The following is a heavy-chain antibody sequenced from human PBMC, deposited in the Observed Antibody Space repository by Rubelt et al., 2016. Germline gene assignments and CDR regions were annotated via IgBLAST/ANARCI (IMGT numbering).Heavy chain of an antibody. V-gene: IGHV3-30*02. CDR1: GFTFSSYG. J-gene: IGHJ6*02. CDR3: AKGLREGPYYYGMDV. D-gene: IGHD1-26*01. CDR2: IRYDGSNK. Sequence: QVQLVESGGGVVQPGGSLRLSCAASGFTFSSYGMHWVRQAPGKGLEWVTFIRYDGSNKYYADSGKGRFTISRDNSKNQLYLQMNSLRAEDTAVYYCAKGLREGPYYYGMDVWGQGTTVTVSS.